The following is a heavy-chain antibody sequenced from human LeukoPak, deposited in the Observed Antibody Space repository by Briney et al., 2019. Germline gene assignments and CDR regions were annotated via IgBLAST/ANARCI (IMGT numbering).Heavy chain of an antibody. J-gene: IGHJ4*02. D-gene: IGHD5-18*01. CDR3: GRDSSPPGYSYGSGLDY. Sequence: GGSLRLSCAASGFTVTSTYMAWVRQAPGKVLEWVSVIYSGGSTYYADSVKGRFTISRDNSKNTVYLQTNRLGGEYTAVYFCGRDSSPPGYSYGSGLDYWGQGTLVTVSS. V-gene: IGHV3-66*01. CDR1: GFTVTSTY. CDR2: IYSGGST.